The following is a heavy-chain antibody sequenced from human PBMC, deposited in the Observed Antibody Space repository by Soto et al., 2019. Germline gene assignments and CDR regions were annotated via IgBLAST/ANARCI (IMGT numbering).Heavy chain of an antibody. CDR2: ISAYNGNT. CDR1: GYTFTSYG. D-gene: IGHD2-15*01. Sequence: QVQLVQSGAEVKKPGASVKVSCKASGYTFTSYGISWVRQAPGQGLEWMGWISAYNGNTNYAQKLQGRVTMTTDTSTSTAYMELRSLRSDDTAVYYCARGGGYCSRGSCYSSYYYYYGMDVWGQGTTVTVSS. CDR3: ARGGGYCSRGSCYSSYYYYYGMDV. J-gene: IGHJ6*02. V-gene: IGHV1-18*04.